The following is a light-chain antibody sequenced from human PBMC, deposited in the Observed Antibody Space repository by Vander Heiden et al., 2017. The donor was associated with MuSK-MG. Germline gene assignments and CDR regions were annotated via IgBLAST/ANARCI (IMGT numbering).Light chain of an antibody. Sequence: SSELTQDPAVPVALGQTVRITCQGDSLRSDYASWYQQKPGQAPVLVIYGKNNRPSGIPDRFSGSSSGNTASLTITGAQAEDEADYYCNSRDSSGNPSFGGGTKLTVL. J-gene: IGLJ2*01. CDR1: SLRSDY. V-gene: IGLV3-19*01. CDR3: NSRDSSGNPS. CDR2: GKN.